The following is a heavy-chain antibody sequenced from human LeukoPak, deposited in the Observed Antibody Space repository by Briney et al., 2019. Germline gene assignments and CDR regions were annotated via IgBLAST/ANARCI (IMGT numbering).Heavy chain of an antibody. CDR3: AKDPLDLYYYGSGRDYDTFDI. CDR1: GFTFSNAW. CDR2: IKSKTDGGTT. D-gene: IGHD3-10*01. Sequence: GGSLRLSCAASGFTFSNAWMSWVRQAPGKGLEWVGRIKSKTDGGTTDYAAPVKGRFTISRDNSKNTLYLQMNSLRAEDTAVYYCAKDPLDLYYYGSGRDYDTFDIWGQGTMVTVSS. J-gene: IGHJ3*02. V-gene: IGHV3-15*01.